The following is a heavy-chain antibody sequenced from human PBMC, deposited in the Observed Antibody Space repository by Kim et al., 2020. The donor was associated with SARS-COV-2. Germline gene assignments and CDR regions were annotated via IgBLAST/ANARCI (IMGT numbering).Heavy chain of an antibody. CDR1: GYTFTSYY. CDR3: ARDQYDYVWGSYPSGDAFDI. V-gene: IGHV1-46*01. J-gene: IGHJ3*02. Sequence: AAVNVSCKASGYTFTSYYMYWVRQAPGQGREWMGIINPSGGSTSYAQKFQGRVTMTRDTSTSTVYMELSSLRSEDTAVYYCARDQYDYVWGSYPSGDAFDIWGQGTMVTVSS. CDR2: INPSGGST. D-gene: IGHD3-16*02.